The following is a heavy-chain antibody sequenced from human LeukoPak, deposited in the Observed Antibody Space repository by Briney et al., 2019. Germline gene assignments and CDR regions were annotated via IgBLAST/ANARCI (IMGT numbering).Heavy chain of an antibody. CDR2: ISGGGSII. D-gene: IGHD2-2*01. Sequence: GGSLRLSGAASGFTFSDHYMSWIRQAPGKGLEWVSYISGGGSIIYYADSVKGRFTISRDNGKSSLYLQMTSLRAEDTAVYYCARARCSSTTCPYFDYWGQGTLVTVSS. CDR3: ARARCSSTTCPYFDY. J-gene: IGHJ4*02. CDR1: GFTFSDHY. V-gene: IGHV3-11*01.